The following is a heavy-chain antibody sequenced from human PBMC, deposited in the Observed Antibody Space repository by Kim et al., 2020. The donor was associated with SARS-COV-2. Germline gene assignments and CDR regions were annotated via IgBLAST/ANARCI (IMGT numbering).Heavy chain of an antibody. J-gene: IGHJ4*02. CDR3: TTVGYDPRDY. Sequence: TTDYAAPVKGRFTISRDDSKNTLYLQMNSLKTEDTAVYYCTTVGYDPRDYWGQGTLVTVSS. CDR2: TT. V-gene: IGHV3-15*01. D-gene: IGHD5-12*01.